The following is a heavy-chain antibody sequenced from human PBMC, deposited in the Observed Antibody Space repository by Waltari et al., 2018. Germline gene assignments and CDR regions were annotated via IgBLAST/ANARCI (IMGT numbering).Heavy chain of an antibody. CDR3: ARQPPYYYDSSGYYRPFDY. Sequence: QVQLVQSGSELKKPGASVKVSCKASGYTFTSYAMNWVRQAPGQGLEWMGWIKTHHGNPPDAHVFTGRFVLYLDTSVSTADLQISSLTDEDTAVYYCARQPPYYYDSSGYYRPFDYWGQGPLVNVSS. CDR2: IKTHHGNP. J-gene: IGHJ4*02. D-gene: IGHD3-22*01. V-gene: IGHV7-4-1*02. CDR1: GYTFTSYA.